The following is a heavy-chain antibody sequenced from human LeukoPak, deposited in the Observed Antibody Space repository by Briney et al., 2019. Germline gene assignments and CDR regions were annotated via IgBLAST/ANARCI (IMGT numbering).Heavy chain of an antibody. J-gene: IGHJ4*02. Sequence: GGSLRLSCAASGFMFSNYGIHWVRQAPGKGLKWVAVISYDGSNKYYADSVKGRFTISRDNSKNTLYLRMNSLRAEDTAVYYCAKGDLDTPFDYWGQGTLVTVSS. V-gene: IGHV3-30*18. D-gene: IGHD5-18*01. CDR2: ISYDGSNK. CDR1: GFMFSNYG. CDR3: AKGDLDTPFDY.